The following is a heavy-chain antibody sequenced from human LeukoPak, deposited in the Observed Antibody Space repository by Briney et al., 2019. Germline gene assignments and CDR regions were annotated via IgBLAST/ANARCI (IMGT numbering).Heavy chain of an antibody. CDR1: GGTFSSYA. Sequence: GASVKVSCKASGGTFSSYAISWVRQAPGQGLEWMGGIIPIFGTANYAQKCQGRVTITTDESTSTAYMELSSLRSEDTAVYYCARRGKAESFDYWGQGTLVTVSS. J-gene: IGHJ4*02. CDR2: IIPIFGTA. CDR3: ARRGKAESFDY. V-gene: IGHV1-69*05.